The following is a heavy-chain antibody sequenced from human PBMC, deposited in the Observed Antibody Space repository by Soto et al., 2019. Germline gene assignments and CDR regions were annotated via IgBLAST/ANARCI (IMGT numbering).Heavy chain of an antibody. Sequence: QVQLVQSGGEVKKPGASVKVSCKASGDTVTKYGISWVRQAPGQGPEWLGWISFYNGHTNYALKLQDRITFTTDTSTSTASMELTILTSDDTAVYYCASATSIAVAGKGTWGQGTLVTVSS. CDR1: GDTVTKYG. J-gene: IGHJ4*02. CDR3: ASATSIAVAGKGT. CDR2: ISFYNGHT. D-gene: IGHD6-19*01. V-gene: IGHV1-18*01.